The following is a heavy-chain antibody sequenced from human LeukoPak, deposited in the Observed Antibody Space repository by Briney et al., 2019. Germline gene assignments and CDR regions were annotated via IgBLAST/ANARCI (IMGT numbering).Heavy chain of an antibody. Sequence: ASVKVSCKASGYTFTGYYIHWVRQAPGQGLEWMGRINPNSGGTNYAQKFQGRVTMTRDTSISTAYMELSRLRSDDTAVYYCASLSPPDYYDSSGYNWGQGTLVTVSS. J-gene: IGHJ4*02. CDR1: GYTFTGYY. V-gene: IGHV1-2*06. CDR2: INPNSGGT. D-gene: IGHD3-22*01. CDR3: ASLSPPDYYDSSGYN.